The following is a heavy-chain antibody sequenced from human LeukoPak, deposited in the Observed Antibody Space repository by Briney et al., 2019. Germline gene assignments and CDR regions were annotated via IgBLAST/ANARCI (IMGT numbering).Heavy chain of an antibody. CDR2: ISVNNGGT. CDR3: ATATQPRGYFLH. J-gene: IGHJ1*01. Sequence: ASVKVSCKASGYTFTTYSLAWVRQAPGQSLEWMGWISVNNGGTNYAQSFQDRVTLTRGTSTNTAYLELRSLRSDDTAIIYCATATQPRGYFLHWGQGTLVTVSS. D-gene: IGHD2-2*01. CDR1: GYTFTTYS. V-gene: IGHV1-18*01.